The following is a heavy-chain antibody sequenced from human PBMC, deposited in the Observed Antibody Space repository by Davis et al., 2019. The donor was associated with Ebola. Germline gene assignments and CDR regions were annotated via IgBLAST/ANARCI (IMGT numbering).Heavy chain of an antibody. D-gene: IGHD3-3*01. V-gene: IGHV1-2*02. CDR1: GYTFTGYY. J-gene: IGHJ5*02. Sequence: ASVKVSCKASGYTFTGYYMHWVRQAPGQGLEWMGWINPNSGGTNYAQKFQGRVTMTRDTSISTAYMELSRLRSDDTAVYYCARYDFWSGYNNWFDPWGQGTLVTVSS. CDR3: ARYDFWSGYNNWFDP. CDR2: INPNSGGT.